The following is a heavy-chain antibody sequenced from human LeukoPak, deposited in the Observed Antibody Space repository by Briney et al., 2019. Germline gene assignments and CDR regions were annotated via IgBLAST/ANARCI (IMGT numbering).Heavy chain of an antibody. CDR1: GFTFSSYS. J-gene: IGHJ4*02. CDR3: ARDGSWEGYGSGSSPLGY. V-gene: IGHV3-21*01. D-gene: IGHD3-10*01. CDR2: ISSSSTYM. Sequence: GGSLRLSCAASGFTFSSYSINWVRQAPGKGLEWVSSISSSSTYMYYADSVKGRFTISRDNAKNSLHLQMNSLRAEDTAVYYCARDGSWEGYGSGSSPLGYWGQGTLVTVSS.